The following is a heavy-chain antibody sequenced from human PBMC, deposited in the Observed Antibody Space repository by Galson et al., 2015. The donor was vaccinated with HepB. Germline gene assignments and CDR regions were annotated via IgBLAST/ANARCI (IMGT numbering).Heavy chain of an antibody. CDR3: ARDTGDGSDFFDR. Sequence: SLRLSCAASEFNLAHYAMTWVRQAPGKGLEWITGINSAGDSAYHANSVMGRFTISKDNSRNTAYLEMTSLRVEDTALYFCARDTGDGSDFFDRWGPGVLVTVSS. V-gene: IGHV3-23*01. J-gene: IGHJ5*02. CDR2: INSAGDSA. D-gene: IGHD5-24*01. CDR1: EFNLAHYA.